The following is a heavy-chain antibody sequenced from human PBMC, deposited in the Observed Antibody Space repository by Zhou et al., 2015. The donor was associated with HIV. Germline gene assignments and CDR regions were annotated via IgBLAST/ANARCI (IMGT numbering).Heavy chain of an antibody. CDR2: ISGLNGNT. V-gene: IGHV1-18*01. CDR1: GYTFSTFG. CDR3: ARLMSPYYYDTSGYFDY. D-gene: IGHD3-22*01. Sequence: QVQLVQSGAEVKKPGASVKVSCKASGYTFSTFGIIWVRQAPGQGLEWMGWISGLNGNTKYAQKFQGRVTMTTDTSTHTAYMELRSLRSDDTAVYYCARLMSPYYYDTSGYFDYWGQGILVTVSS. J-gene: IGHJ4*02.